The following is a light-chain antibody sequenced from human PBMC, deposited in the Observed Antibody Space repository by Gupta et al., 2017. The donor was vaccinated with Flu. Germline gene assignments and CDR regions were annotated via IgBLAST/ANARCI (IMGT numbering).Light chain of an antibody. CDR3: ATWDDGLSGRV. V-gene: IGLV1-47*02. Sequence: PVLTQPPSASGTPGQRVAISCSGSSSNIGSRSVSWYQQFPGTAPKLLLYSNDQRTSGVPDRFSGSKSGTSASLAISGLRSEDEADYYCATWDDGLSGRVFGGGTKLTVL. J-gene: IGLJ3*02. CDR2: SND. CDR1: SSNIGSRS.